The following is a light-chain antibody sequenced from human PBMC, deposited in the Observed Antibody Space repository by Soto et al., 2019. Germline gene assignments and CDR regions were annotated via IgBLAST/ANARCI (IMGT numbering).Light chain of an antibody. CDR3: CSYAGTNTFV. Sequence: QSALTQPASVSGSPGQSITISCTGTSSDVGSYNLVSWYQQHPGKAPKLMIYEGNKRPSGVSNRFSGSKSANTASLTISGLQAEDEADSYGCSYAGTNTFVFGTGTKVTVL. CDR2: EGN. CDR1: SSDVGSYNL. V-gene: IGLV2-23*01. J-gene: IGLJ1*01.